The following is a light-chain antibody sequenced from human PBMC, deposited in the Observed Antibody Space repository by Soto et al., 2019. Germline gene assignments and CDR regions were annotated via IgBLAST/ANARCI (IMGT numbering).Light chain of an antibody. V-gene: IGKV3-20*01. CDR3: QQYASSPWT. CDR2: GAS. J-gene: IGKJ1*01. CDR1: QSVTSEF. Sequence: EIVVTNSPYILSFTTGDTCTLSCRASQSVTSEFLVWYEKKPGQAPRLLIYGASRRATGIQDRFSGSGSGTDFSLTIISLEPEDFALYYCQQYASSPWTFGEGTKVDIK.